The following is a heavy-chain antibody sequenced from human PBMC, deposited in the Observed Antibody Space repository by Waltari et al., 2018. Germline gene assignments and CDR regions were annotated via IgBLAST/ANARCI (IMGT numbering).Heavy chain of an antibody. Sequence: EVQLVESGGGLVQPGRSLRLSCSARASNFDYSAMQGVRQAPGKGLEWVSGISGDSYTIGYADSVRGRFTISRDNAKKSLSLQMNRLRVEDTALYYCTRVGHCGGSNCDIWGQGTMVTVSS. CDR2: ISGDSYTI. J-gene: IGHJ3*02. CDR3: TRVGHCGGSNCDI. V-gene: IGHV3-9*01. D-gene: IGHD2-15*01. CDR1: ASNFDYSA.